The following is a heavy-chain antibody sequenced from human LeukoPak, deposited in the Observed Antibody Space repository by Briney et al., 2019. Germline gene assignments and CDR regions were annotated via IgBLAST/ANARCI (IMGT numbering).Heavy chain of an antibody. CDR3: AKEGLRYCRVYYYGMDV. CDR1: GFTFSSYG. D-gene: IGHD3-9*01. CDR2: ISYDGSNK. Sequence: GGSLRLSCAASGFTFSSYGMHWVRQAPGKGLEWVAVISYDGSNKYYADSVKGRFTISRDNSKNTLYLQMNSLRAEDTAVYYGAKEGLRYCRVYYYGMDVWGQGTTVTISS. J-gene: IGHJ6*02. V-gene: IGHV3-30*18.